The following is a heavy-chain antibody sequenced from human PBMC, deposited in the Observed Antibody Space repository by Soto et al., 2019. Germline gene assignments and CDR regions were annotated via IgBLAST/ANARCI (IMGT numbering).Heavy chain of an antibody. CDR1: GYTFTSYG. CDR3: ARGVFLLPFAS. Sequence: QVQLVQSGAEVKKPGASVKVSCKASGYTFTSYGISWVRQAPGQGLEWMGWISAYNGNTNYAQKLQGRVTMTTDTPPSTAYMELRTLKSDDPAVYSCARGVFLLPFASWGQGPLVPVSS. D-gene: IGHD2-15*01. CDR2: ISAYNGNT. J-gene: IGHJ4*02. V-gene: IGHV1-18*01.